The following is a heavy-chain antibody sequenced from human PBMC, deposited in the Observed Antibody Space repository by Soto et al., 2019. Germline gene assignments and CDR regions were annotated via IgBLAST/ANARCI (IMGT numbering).Heavy chain of an antibody. J-gene: IGHJ4*02. CDR3: ARELRGYSYGPGEVY. CDR2: VYSSGTA. CDR1: GGSITSSNYY. V-gene: IGHV4-30-4*01. D-gene: IGHD5-18*01. Sequence: SETLSLTCTVSGGSITSSNYYWSWIRQSPGEGLEWIGHVYSSGTAYYNPSLMSRVSMSIDTSKNQFSLNLNSVTVADTAVYFCARELRGYSYGPGEVYWGRGTLVTVSS.